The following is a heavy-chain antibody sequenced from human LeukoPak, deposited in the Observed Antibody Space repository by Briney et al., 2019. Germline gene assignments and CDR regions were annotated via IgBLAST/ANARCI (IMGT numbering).Heavy chain of an antibody. Sequence: GGSLRLSCAASGFTFYEYAMHWVRQAPGKGLEWVSLISADGTRTFNVASVKGRFTVSRDNNKNSLYLQMNNLRTEDTALYYCAKDLSTLFNSFNIWGQGTLVTVSS. D-gene: IGHD1-1*01. CDR1: GFTFYEYA. CDR2: ISADGTRT. CDR3: AKDLSTLFNSFNI. V-gene: IGHV3-43*02. J-gene: IGHJ3*02.